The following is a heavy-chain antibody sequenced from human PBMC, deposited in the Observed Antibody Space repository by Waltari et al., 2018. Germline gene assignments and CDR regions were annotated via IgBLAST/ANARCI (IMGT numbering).Heavy chain of an antibody. CDR1: GFTFSSYG. J-gene: IGHJ3*02. D-gene: IGHD6-19*01. Sequence: QVQLVESGGGVVQPGRSLRLSCAASGFTFSSYGMHWVRQAPGKVLEWVAVIWYDGSNKYYADSVKGRFTISRDNSKNTLYLQMNSLRAEDTAMYYCAKAVSSGWYWVAFDIWGQGTMVTVSS. CDR3: AKAVSSGWYWVAFDI. CDR2: IWYDGSNK. V-gene: IGHV3-30*18.